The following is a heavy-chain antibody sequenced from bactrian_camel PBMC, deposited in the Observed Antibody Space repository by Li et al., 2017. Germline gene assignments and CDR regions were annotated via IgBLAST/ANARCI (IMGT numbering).Heavy chain of an antibody. CDR2: IDDDGAT. CDR1: AYTLRPYC. CDR3: AAAAGLFGGTCLDVRSVDY. Sequence: QLVESGGGAVLAGGSLRLSCEAYAYTLRPYCMGWFRQSPGKEREGVAVIDDDGATIYGDSVKGRVTISQDNAKNTLYLQMNSLNSEDTAMNYCAAAAGLFGGTCLDVRSVDYWGQGTQVTVS. D-gene: IGHD7*01. V-gene: IGHV3S8*01. J-gene: IGHJ4*01.